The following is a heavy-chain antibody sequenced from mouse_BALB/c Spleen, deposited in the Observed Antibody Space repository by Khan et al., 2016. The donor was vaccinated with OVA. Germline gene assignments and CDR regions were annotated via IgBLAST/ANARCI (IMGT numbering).Heavy chain of an antibody. J-gene: IGHJ2*01. CDR3: ARTGYYYVDY. CDR1: GFTFSGFG. D-gene: IGHD2-3*01. V-gene: IGHV5-17*02. Sequence: EVELVESGGGLVQPGGSRKLSCAASGFTFSGFGMHWVRQATEKGLAWVAYISSGSSTIYYADTVKGRFTISRDNPKNTLFLHMARLRSEDTAMYSCARTGYYYVDYWGQGTTLTVSS. CDR2: ISSGSSTI.